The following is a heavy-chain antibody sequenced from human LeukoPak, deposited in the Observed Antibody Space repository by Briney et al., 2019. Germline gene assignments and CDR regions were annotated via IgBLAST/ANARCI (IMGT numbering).Heavy chain of an antibody. CDR1: GGSFSGYY. V-gene: IGHV4-34*01. D-gene: IGHD6-13*01. CDR2: ISHSGST. Sequence: SETLSLTCAVYGGSFSGYYWSWIRQPPGKGLEWIGEISHSGSTNYNPSLKSRVTISVDTSKNQFSLKLSSVTAADTAVYYCASLGGAAAGTPARNYYYYYMDVWGKGTTVTVSS. J-gene: IGHJ6*03. CDR3: ASLGGAAAGTPARNYYYYYMDV.